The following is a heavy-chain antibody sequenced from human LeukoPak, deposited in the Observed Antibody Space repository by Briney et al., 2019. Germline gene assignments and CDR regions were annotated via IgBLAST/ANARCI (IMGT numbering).Heavy chain of an antibody. CDR1: GFTFRNYW. Sequence: PGGSLRLSCAASGFTFRNYWMSWVRQAPGKGLEWVANIKEDGSEKYYVDSVKGRFSISRDNAMNSVFLQMNSLGVDDTAVYYCGRAFPPLRTASAGDLWGQGTLVTVSS. CDR2: IKEDGSEK. J-gene: IGHJ4*02. D-gene: IGHD3-16*01. CDR3: GRAFPPLRTASAGDL. V-gene: IGHV3-7*01.